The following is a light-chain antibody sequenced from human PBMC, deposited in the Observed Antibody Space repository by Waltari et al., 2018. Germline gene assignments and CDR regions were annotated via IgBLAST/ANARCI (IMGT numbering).Light chain of an antibody. V-gene: IGKV1-5*03. CDR1: QSISNW. CDR2: TTS. J-gene: IGKJ1*01. CDR3: QHYISAPWT. Sequence: DIQMTQFPSTLSASVGDTVTITCRASQSISNWLAWYQQKPGKAPKLLIHTTSNPETGVPSRFSGRGSGTQFTLTISSLQPDDLATYYCQHYISAPWTFGQGTKVEI.